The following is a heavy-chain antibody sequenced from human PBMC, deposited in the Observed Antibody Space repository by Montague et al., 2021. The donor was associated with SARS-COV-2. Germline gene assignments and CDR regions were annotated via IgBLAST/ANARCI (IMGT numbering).Heavy chain of an antibody. J-gene: IGHJ4*02. CDR3: ARGYDSSGYQY. Sequence: SLRLSCAASGFTFSTFWMTWVRQVPGKGLDWVANIKQDRSEKYYVDSVKGRFTISRDNAQNSLYLQLDRLRAEDTAVYYCARGYDSSGYQYWGQRTLVTVS. D-gene: IGHD3-22*01. CDR2: IKQDRSEK. CDR1: GFTFSTFW. V-gene: IGHV3-7*05.